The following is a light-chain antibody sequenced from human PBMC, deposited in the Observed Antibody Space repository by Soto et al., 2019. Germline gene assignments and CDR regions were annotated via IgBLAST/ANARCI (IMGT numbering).Light chain of an antibody. CDR2: GAS. J-gene: IGKJ1*01. CDR3: QPYGATLSWT. CDR1: QSVNSNY. Sequence: LLLTQSPGPLSVSPGDRAHLSCRASQSVNSNYLAWYQQKSGQAPRLLIYGASNRATGIPDRFCGSGCGTDYTLTISRLEPEDFAVYYCQPYGATLSWTFGQGTKVDIK. V-gene: IGKV3-20*01.